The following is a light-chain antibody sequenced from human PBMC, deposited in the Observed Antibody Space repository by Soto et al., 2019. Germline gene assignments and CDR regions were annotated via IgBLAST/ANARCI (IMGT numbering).Light chain of an antibody. CDR1: QSISTS. V-gene: IGKV3-15*01. CDR2: AAS. Sequence: MTQSTSSLSASVGDRVTITCRASQSISTSLNWYQQKPGQPPRLLIYAASTRATGVPARFSGGGSGTEFILTISSLQSEDFAVYYCQQHTDWPPITFGQGTRLEI. J-gene: IGKJ5*01. CDR3: QQHTDWPPIT.